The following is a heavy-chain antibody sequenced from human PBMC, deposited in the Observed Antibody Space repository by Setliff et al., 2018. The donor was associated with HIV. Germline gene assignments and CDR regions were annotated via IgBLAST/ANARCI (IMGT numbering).Heavy chain of an antibody. J-gene: IGHJ4*02. CDR2: ISGYNGNT. V-gene: IGHV1-18*01. CDR1: GYTFTSYG. D-gene: IGHD3-22*01. CDR3: ARQSDSSGYFPSWYFDY. Sequence: ASVKVSCKASGYTFTSYGISWVRQAPGQGLEWMGWISGYNGNTNYAQKLQGRVTMTTDTSTSTAYMGLRSLRSDDTAVYYCARQSDSSGYFPSWYFDYWAQGTLVTVSS.